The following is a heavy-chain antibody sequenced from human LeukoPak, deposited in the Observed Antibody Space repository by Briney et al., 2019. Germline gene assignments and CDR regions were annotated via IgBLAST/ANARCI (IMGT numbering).Heavy chain of an antibody. D-gene: IGHD5-18*01. V-gene: IGHV4-34*01. CDR2: INHSGST. J-gene: IGHJ4*02. Sequence: SETLSLTCAVYGGSFSGYYWSWIRQPPGKGLEWIGEINHSGSTNYNPSLKSRVTISVDTSKNQFSLKLSSVTAADTAVYYCARGRIQLWLLDYWGQGTLVTASS. CDR1: GGSFSGYY. CDR3: ARGRIQLWLLDY.